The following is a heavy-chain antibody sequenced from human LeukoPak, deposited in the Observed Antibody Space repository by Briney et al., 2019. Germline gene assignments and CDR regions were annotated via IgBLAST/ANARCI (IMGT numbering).Heavy chain of an antibody. V-gene: IGHV1-18*01. Sequence: ASVKVSCKASGHTFTSYGISWVRQAPGQGLEWMGWISAYNGDTIYAQKLQGRVTMTTDTSTSTAYMELRSLRSDDTAVYYCARVPSWEPEDSWGQGTLVTVSS. CDR2: ISAYNGDT. J-gene: IGHJ4*02. CDR1: GHTFTSYG. D-gene: IGHD1-26*01. CDR3: ARVPSWEPEDS.